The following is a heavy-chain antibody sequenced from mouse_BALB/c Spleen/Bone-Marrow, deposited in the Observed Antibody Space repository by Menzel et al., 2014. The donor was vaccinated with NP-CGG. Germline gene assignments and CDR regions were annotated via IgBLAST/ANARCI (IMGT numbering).Heavy chain of an antibody. CDR1: GFTFTDYY. V-gene: IGHV7-3*02. Sequence: EVQRVESGGGLVQPGGSLRLSCATSGFTFTDYYMTWVRQPPGEALEWLAFIRNKVNGYTAEYSASVKGRFTVSRDDSKSILYLKMNPRRAEDSAIYYCEKSPGRGYFSYGAKATPLTFPS. D-gene: IGHD4-1*01. CDR3: EKSPGRGYFSY. J-gene: IGHJ2*01. CDR2: IRNKVNGYTA.